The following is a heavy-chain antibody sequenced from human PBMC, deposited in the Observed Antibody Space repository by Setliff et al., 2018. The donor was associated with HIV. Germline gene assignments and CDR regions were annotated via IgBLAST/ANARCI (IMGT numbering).Heavy chain of an antibody. Sequence: SETLSLTCAFYGGSLNGFYWGWIRQPPGKGLEWIGYISYSEDTDDVNPSLESRVSISGDTSKNQFSLNLSSVTAADTAVYYCARSFWSAFSAYNYYIDVWGKGTTVTVSS. J-gene: IGHJ6*03. CDR2: ISYSEDT. CDR1: GGSLNGFY. CDR3: ARSFWSAFSAYNYYIDV. D-gene: IGHD3-3*01. V-gene: IGHV4-34*11.